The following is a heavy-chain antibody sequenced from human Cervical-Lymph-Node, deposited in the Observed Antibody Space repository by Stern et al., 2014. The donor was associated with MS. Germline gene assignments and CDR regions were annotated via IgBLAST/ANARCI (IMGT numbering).Heavy chain of an antibody. CDR3: ARHISVAGLYYFDY. CDR2: LYYRGST. CDR1: GGSISSSNYY. V-gene: IGHV4-39*01. J-gene: IGHJ4*02. Sequence: QLQLQESGPGLVKPSETLSLTCTVSGGSISSSNYYWGWIRQPPGKGLEWIGSLYYRGSTYYNPSLKSRVTMSVDTSNNQFSLKLSSVTAADTAVYFCARHISVAGLYYFDYWGQGTLVTVSS. D-gene: IGHD6-19*01.